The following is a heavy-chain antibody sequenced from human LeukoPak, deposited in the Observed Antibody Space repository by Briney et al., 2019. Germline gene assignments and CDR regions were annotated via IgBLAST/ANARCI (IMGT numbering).Heavy chain of an antibody. D-gene: IGHD3-22*01. Sequence: ASVKVSCKASGYTFTGYYMHWVRQAPGQGLEWMGGINPSSGGTNYAQKFQGWVTMTRDTSISTAYMELSRLRSDDTAVYYCARARMDYYDSSGYDYWGQGTLVTVSS. CDR2: INPSSGGT. CDR3: ARARMDYYDSSGYDY. CDR1: GYTFTGYY. J-gene: IGHJ4*02. V-gene: IGHV1-2*04.